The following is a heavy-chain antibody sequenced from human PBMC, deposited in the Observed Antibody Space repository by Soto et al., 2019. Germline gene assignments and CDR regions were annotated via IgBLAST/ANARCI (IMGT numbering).Heavy chain of an antibody. CDR3: ARHEGNGNVWPLDY. J-gene: IGHJ4*02. Sequence: PSETLSLTCAVSGGTTHSYWAWIRQSPGKGLEWIGNIHYSGSTYYMPSLRSRVTLSVDTSKNQFSLRLTSVTAEDTAVYYCARHEGNGNVWPLDYWGQGILVTV. V-gene: IGHV4-39*01. D-gene: IGHD2-8*01. CDR1: GGTTHSY. CDR2: IHYSGST.